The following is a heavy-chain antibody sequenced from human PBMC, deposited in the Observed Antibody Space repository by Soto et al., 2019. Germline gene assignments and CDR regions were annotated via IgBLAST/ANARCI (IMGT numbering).Heavy chain of an antibody. CDR2: ISGSGGST. J-gene: IGHJ6*02. CDR1: GFTFSSYA. V-gene: IGHV3-23*01. Sequence: GGSLRLSYAASGFTFSSYAMSWVRQAPGKGLERVSAISGSGGSTYYADSVKGRFTISRDNSKNTLYLQMNSLRAEDTAVYYCSKSPGIAAAGLYYYYGMDVWGQGTTVTVSS. D-gene: IGHD6-13*01. CDR3: SKSPGIAAAGLYYYYGMDV.